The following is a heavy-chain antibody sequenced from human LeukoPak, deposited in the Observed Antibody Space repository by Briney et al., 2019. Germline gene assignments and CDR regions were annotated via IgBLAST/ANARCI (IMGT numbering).Heavy chain of an antibody. V-gene: IGHV3-64D*08. CDR1: GLTLTTYA. D-gene: IGHD2-2*01. Sequence: GGSLRLSCSASGLTLTTYAMFWVRQAPGKGLECVSAISPDGGVTYYADSVKGRFTISRDNSKDTLYLQMSSLRAEDTAVYYCVTRPPAGRYFDYWGQGTKVTVSS. J-gene: IGHJ4*02. CDR2: ISPDGGVT. CDR3: VTRPPAGRYFDY.